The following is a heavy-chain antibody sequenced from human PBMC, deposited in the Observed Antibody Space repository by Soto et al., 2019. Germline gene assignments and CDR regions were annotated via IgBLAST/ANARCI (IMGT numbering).Heavy chain of an antibody. Sequence: SQTLSLTCAISGDSVSSNSASWNLIRQSPSRGLEWLGRTYYRSKWYNDYAVSVKSRVTINPDTSRNHFSLQLNSVTPEDTAVYFCARMKISSATMDAFDIWGQGTMVTV. D-gene: IGHD2-2*01. J-gene: IGHJ3*02. CDR1: GDSVSSNSAS. V-gene: IGHV6-1*01. CDR2: TYYRSKWYN. CDR3: ARMKISSATMDAFDI.